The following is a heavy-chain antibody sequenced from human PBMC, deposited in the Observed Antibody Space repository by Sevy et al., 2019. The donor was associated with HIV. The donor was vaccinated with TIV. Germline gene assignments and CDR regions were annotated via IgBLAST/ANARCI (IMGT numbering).Heavy chain of an antibody. D-gene: IGHD3-22*01. CDR3: ARDPSSMIVGNTPFDY. V-gene: IGHV3-33*01. CDR1: EFTFSSYG. Sequence: GGSLRLSCAASEFTFSSYGRHWVRQAPGKGLEWVAVIWYDGSNKYYADSVKGRFTISRDNSKNTLYLQMNRLRAEDTAVYYCARDPSSMIVGNTPFDYWGQGTLVTVSS. CDR2: IWYDGSNK. J-gene: IGHJ4*02.